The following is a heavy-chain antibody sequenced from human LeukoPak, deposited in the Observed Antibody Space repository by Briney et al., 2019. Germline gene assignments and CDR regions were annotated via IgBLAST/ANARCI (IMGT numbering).Heavy chain of an antibody. CDR1: GGSIGSHY. CDR3: ARQPWEGTAYYFDF. V-gene: IGHV4-59*11. J-gene: IGHJ4*02. CDR2: IHDSGST. Sequence: SETLSLTCTVSGGSIGSHYWSWIRQPPGKGLEYIGYIHDSGSTNYNPFLRGRVTISVDTSKNQFSLKLTSVTAADTAVYFCARQPWEGTAYYFDFWGLGTLVTVSS. D-gene: IGHD1-26*01.